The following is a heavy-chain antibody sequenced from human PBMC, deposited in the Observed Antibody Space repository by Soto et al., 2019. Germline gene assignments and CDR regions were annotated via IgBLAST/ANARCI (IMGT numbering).Heavy chain of an antibody. V-gene: IGHV1-69*12. J-gene: IGHJ6*02. CDR3: ARDRVMRGNSYYYGMDV. CDR1: GGTFNSFA. CDR2: IIPGFASP. D-gene: IGHD2-21*01. Sequence: QVLLVQSGAEVKKPGSSMKVSCKTSGGTFNSFAISWVRLVPGQGLEWMGVIIPGFASPTYAQTLQGRVSITADESTNTAYMELSSLRSEDTAVYYCARDRVMRGNSYYYGMDVWGQGTTVTVSS.